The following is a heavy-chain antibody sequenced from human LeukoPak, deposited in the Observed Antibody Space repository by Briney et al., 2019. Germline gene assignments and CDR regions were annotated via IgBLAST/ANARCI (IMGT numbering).Heavy chain of an antibody. J-gene: IGHJ5*02. CDR3: AREFRTYYYDGSGYNPHNWIDP. D-gene: IGHD3-22*01. CDR2: ISFDGTNK. V-gene: IGHV3-30*04. CDR1: GFTFSSHA. Sequence: GGSLRLSCAASGFTFSSHAMHWVRQAPGKGLEWVALISFDGTNKYYADSVKGRFTISRDNSNNTLYLQMNSLRAEDTALYYCAREFRTYYYDGSGYNPHNWIDPWGQGTLVTVSS.